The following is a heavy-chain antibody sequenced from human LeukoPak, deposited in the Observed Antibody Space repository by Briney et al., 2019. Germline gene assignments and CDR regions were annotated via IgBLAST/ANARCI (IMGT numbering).Heavy chain of an antibody. CDR3: ARDRGSSNKPAPFDY. Sequence: SETLSLTCTVAGGSISSGSYYWSWIRQPAGKGLEWIGRIYTSGSTDYNPSLKSRVTISVDTSKNQFSLKLSSVTAADTAVYYCARDRGSSNKPAPFDYWGQGTLVTVSS. V-gene: IGHV4-61*02. CDR2: IYTSGST. D-gene: IGHD1-26*01. CDR1: GGSISSGSYY. J-gene: IGHJ4*02.